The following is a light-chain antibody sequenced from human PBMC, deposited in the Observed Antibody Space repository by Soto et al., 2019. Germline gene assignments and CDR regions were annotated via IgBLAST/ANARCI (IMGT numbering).Light chain of an antibody. CDR1: SSDVGGYNY. J-gene: IGLJ1*01. CDR3: CSYAGSYTLYV. Sequence: QSVLTQPRSVSGSPGQSVTISCTGTSSDVGGYNYAPWYQQHPGKAPKLMIYDVSKRPSGVPDRFSGSKSGNTASLTISGLQSEDEADYYCCSYAGSYTLYVFGTGTKVTVL. CDR2: DVS. V-gene: IGLV2-11*01.